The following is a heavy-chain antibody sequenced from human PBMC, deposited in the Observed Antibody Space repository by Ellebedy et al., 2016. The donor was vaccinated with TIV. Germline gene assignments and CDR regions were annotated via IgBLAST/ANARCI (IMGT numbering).Heavy chain of an antibody. CDR3: AKLDWHSSGWDS. CDR2: ISWNSGHI. CDR1: GFIFADYA. V-gene: IGHV3-9*01. D-gene: IGHD6-19*01. J-gene: IGHJ4*02. Sequence: GGSLRLSXAASGFIFADYAMHWVRQPPGKGLEWVSGISWNSGHIDYADSVKGRFTISRDNARKSLYLQIDSLRPEDTAFYYCAKLDWHSSGWDSWGQGTLVTVSS.